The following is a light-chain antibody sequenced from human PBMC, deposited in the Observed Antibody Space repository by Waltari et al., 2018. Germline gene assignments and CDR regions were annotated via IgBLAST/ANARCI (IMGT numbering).Light chain of an antibody. Sequence: SYMLTQPPSVSVAPGKTARITCGGNHIGDENVHWYQQKPGQAPVGVIYYNSDRPSGIAERFTGSNSGNTATLTIRRVEAGDEADYYCQVWDSTTDHRVFGTGTKVTVL. CDR3: QVWDSTTDHRV. J-gene: IGLJ1*01. CDR2: YNS. CDR1: HIGDEN. V-gene: IGLV3-21*04.